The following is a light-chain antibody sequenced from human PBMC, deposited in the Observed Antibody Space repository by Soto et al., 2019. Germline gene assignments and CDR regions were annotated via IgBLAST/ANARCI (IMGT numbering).Light chain of an antibody. V-gene: IGLV1-44*01. CDR1: SSNIGSNT. Sequence: QSVLTQPPSASGTPGQRVTISCSGSSSNIGSNTVNWYQQVPGTAPRLLIYTNNQRPSGVPDRFSGSKSGTSASLAISGLQSEDEADYYCAAWDDSLPGPVFAGGTKLTVL. CDR3: AAWDDSLPGPV. J-gene: IGLJ2*01. CDR2: TNN.